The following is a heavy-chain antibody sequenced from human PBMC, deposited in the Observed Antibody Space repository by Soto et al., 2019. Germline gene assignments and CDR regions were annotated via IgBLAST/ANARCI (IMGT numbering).Heavy chain of an antibody. CDR3: ARDQGLCSGGSCWGYFDY. V-gene: IGHV1-3*01. CDR1: GYTFTNNA. Sequence: GASVKVSCKASGYTFTNNAIHWVRQAPGQRLEWMGWINAANGNTKYSQKFQGRVTITRDTSASTAYMELSSLRSEDTAVYYCARDQGLCSGGSCWGYFDYWGQGNLVTVSS. D-gene: IGHD2-15*01. J-gene: IGHJ4*02. CDR2: INAANGNT.